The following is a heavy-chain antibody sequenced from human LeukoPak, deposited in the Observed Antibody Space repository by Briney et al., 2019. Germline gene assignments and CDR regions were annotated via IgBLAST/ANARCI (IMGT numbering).Heavy chain of an antibody. CDR1: GFTISSNY. Sequence: QTGGSLRLSCAASGFTISSNYMSWVRQAPGKGLEWVSVIYSGGRTYYADSVKGRFTISRDNSKNTLYLQMNNLRAEDTAVYYCARSSSWYGVDYWGQGTLVTVSS. V-gene: IGHV3-53*01. CDR2: IYSGGRT. D-gene: IGHD6-13*01. J-gene: IGHJ4*02. CDR3: ARSSSWYGVDY.